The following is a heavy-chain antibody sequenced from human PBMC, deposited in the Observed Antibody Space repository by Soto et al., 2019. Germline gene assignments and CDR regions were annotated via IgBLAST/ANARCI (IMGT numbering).Heavy chain of an antibody. V-gene: IGHV3-23*01. Sequence: PGGSLRLSCAASGFSFSNYAMNWVRQAPGKGLKWVSFISGSGSTTYYTDSVKGRFTISRDKSMNTLYLQMNSLRVEDAAVYYCEKDRVLDGVSSFDYWGQGTLVTVSS. D-gene: IGHD2-8*01. CDR2: ISGSGSTT. J-gene: IGHJ4*02. CDR3: EKDRVLDGVSSFDY. CDR1: GFSFSNYA.